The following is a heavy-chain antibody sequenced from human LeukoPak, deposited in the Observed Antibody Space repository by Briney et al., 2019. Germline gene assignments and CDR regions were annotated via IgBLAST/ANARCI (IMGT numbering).Heavy chain of an antibody. CDR3: ARDDIPVDTDSFDY. V-gene: IGHV1-18*01. CDR1: GYTFTSYG. CDR2: ISAYNGNT. Sequence: GASVKVSCKASGYTFTSYGISWVRQAPGQGLEWMGWISAYNGNTNYAQKLQGRVTMTTDTSTSTAYMELRSLRSDDTAVYYCARDDIPVDTDSFDYWGQGTLVTVSS. J-gene: IGHJ4*02. D-gene: IGHD5-18*01.